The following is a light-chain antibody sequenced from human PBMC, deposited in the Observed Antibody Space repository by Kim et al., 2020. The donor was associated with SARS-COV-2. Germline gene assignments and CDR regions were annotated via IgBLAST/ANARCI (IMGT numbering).Light chain of an antibody. CDR1: QSVSSN. Sequence: SPGERATLSCRASQSVSSNFAWYQQKPGQAPRLLIYGASTRATGIPARFSGSGSGTEFTLTISSLQSEDFAVYYCQQYNNWPTWTFGQGTKVDIK. V-gene: IGKV3-15*01. CDR2: GAS. CDR3: QQYNNWPTWT. J-gene: IGKJ1*01.